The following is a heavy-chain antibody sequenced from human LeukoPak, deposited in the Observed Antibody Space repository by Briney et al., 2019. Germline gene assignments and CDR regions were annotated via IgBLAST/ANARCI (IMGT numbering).Heavy chain of an antibody. V-gene: IGHV3-23*01. Sequence: GGSLRLSCAASGFTFSSYAMTWVRQAPGKGLEWVSAISTSGGDTLYADSVRGRLTISRDNSKNTLYLQMSSLRDEDTAIYYCTRGGSYGPLDSWGQGTLVTVSS. D-gene: IGHD1-26*01. CDR2: ISTSGGDT. J-gene: IGHJ4*02. CDR1: GFTFSSYA. CDR3: TRGGSYGPLDS.